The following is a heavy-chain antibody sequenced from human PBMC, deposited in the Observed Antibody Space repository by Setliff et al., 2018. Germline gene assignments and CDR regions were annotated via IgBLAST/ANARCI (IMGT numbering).Heavy chain of an antibody. Sequence: ASVKVSCKASGYTFSDYGISWVRQAPGQGLEWMGWISADNGQTRNVQSFQGRVTMTTDTSTSAAYMELRSLRSDDTAVYYCAISSLSICSGGSCPNVFDIWGQGTMVTVSS. CDR3: AISSLSICSGGSCPNVFDI. V-gene: IGHV1-18*01. CDR2: ISADNGQT. J-gene: IGHJ3*02. CDR1: GYTFSDYG. D-gene: IGHD2-15*01.